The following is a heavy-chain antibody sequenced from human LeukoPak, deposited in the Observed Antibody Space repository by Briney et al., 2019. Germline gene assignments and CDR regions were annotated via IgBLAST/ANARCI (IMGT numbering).Heavy chain of an antibody. V-gene: IGHV4-34*01. Sequence: SETLSLTCAVYGGSFSGYYWSWIRQPPGKGLEWIGEINHSGSTNYNPSLKSRVTISVDTSKNQFSLKLSSVTAADTAVYYCARRGGTTFGVVIPQRWDYFDYWGQGTLVTVSS. CDR2: INHSGST. J-gene: IGHJ4*02. CDR3: ARRGGTTFGVVIPQRWDYFDY. CDR1: GGSFSGYY. D-gene: IGHD3-3*01.